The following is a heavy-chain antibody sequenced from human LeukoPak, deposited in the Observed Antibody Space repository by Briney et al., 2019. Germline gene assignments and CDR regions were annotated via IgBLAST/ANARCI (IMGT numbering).Heavy chain of an antibody. V-gene: IGHV4-4*09. D-gene: IGHD1-26*01. J-gene: IGHJ4*02. CDR3: ARQTWEPSYFDY. CDR2: IYTSGST. CDR1: GGSISSYY. Sequence: SETLSLTCTVSGGSISSYYWSWIRQPPGKGLEWIGYIYTSGSTNYNPSLKSRVTISVDTSKNQFSLKLSSVIAADTAVYYCARQTWEPSYFDYWGQGTLVTVSS.